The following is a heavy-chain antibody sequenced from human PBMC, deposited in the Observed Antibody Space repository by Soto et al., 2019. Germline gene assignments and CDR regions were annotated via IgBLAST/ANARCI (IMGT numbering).Heavy chain of an antibody. J-gene: IGHJ4*02. V-gene: IGHV1-3*01. Sequence: QVQLVQSGAEVKKPGASVKVSCKASGYTFTSYAMHWVRQAPGQRLEWMGWINAGNGNTKYSQKFQGRVTITSDTSASTAYMELSSLRSEDTAVYYCASSTMTTVTYFDYWGQGTLVTVSS. CDR3: ASSTMTTVTYFDY. CDR1: GYTFTSYA. D-gene: IGHD4-17*01. CDR2: INAGNGNT.